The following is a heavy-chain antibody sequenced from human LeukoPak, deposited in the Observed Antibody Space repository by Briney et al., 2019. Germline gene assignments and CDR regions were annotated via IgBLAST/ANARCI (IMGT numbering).Heavy chain of an antibody. D-gene: IGHD1-26*01. CDR2: LSPDGSSS. J-gene: IGHJ4*02. CDR1: GFTFSTYW. Sequence: GGSLRLSCAASGFTFSTYWMHWVRQAPGEGLVMVSRLSPDGSSSVYADSVKGRFTVSRDNAKNTLYLQMNSLRAEDTAVYYCTRSPSLGGNYWGFDCWGQGTLVTVSS. V-gene: IGHV3-74*01. CDR3: TRSPSLGGNYWGFDC.